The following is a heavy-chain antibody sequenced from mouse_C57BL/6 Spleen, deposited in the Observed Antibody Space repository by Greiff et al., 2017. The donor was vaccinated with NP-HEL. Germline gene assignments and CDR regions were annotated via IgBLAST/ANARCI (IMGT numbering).Heavy chain of an antibody. D-gene: IGHD5-5*01. V-gene: IGHV7-3*01. CDR3: ARSGTTYYFDY. J-gene: IGHJ2*01. CDR1: GFTFTDYY. CDR2: IRNKANGYTT. Sequence: EVKLVESGGGLVQPGGSLSLSCAASGFTFTDYYMSWVRQPPGKALEWLGFIRNKANGYTTEYSASGKGRFTISRDNSQSILYLQMNALRAEDSATYYCARSGTTYYFDYWGQGTTLTVSS.